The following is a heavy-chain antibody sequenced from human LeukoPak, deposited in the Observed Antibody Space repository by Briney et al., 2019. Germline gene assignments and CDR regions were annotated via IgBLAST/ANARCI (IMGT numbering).Heavy chain of an antibody. CDR2: ISSSGSSI. Sequence: GGSLRLSCAASGFTFSDYYMNWIRQVPGKGLEWVSYISSSGSSIYYADSVKGRFTISRDNAKNSLYLQMNSLRAEDTAVYYCARGQQGQQLVIAYWGQGTLVTVSS. CDR3: ARGQQGQQLVIAY. J-gene: IGHJ4*02. CDR1: GFTFSDYY. D-gene: IGHD6-13*01. V-gene: IGHV3-11*04.